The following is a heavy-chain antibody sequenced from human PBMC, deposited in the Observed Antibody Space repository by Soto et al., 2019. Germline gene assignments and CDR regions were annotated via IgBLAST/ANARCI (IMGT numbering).Heavy chain of an antibody. V-gene: IGHV6-1*01. CDR1: GDSVSSNSAA. J-gene: IGHJ6*03. D-gene: IGHD2-2*01. CDR3: ARVRHICSSTSCYAYYYYYMDV. CDR2: TYHRSKWYN. Sequence: SQTLSLTCAISGDSVSSNSAAWNWIRQSPSRSLEWLGRTYHRSKWYNDYAVSVKSRITINPDTSKNQFSLQLNSVTPEDTAVYYCARVRHICSSTSCYAYYYYYMDVWGKGTTVTVSS.